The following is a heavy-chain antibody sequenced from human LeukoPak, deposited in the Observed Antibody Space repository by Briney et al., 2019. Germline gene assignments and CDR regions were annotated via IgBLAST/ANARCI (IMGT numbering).Heavy chain of an antibody. D-gene: IGHD3-22*01. CDR3: ARGSGDYYDSSGLVDY. CDR2: ISYDGSNK. Sequence: GGSLRLSCAASGFTFSSYAMHWVRQAPGKGLEWVAVISYDGSNKYYADPVKGRFTISRDNSKNTLYLQMNSLRAEDTAVYYCARGSGDYYDSSGLVDYWGQGTLVTVSS. J-gene: IGHJ4*02. V-gene: IGHV3-30-3*01. CDR1: GFTFSSYA.